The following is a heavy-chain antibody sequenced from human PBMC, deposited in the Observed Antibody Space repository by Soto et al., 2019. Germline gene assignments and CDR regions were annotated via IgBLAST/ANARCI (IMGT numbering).Heavy chain of an antibody. Sequence: SETLSLTCTVSGGSIASYYWTWIRQPPGKGLEWIGYIYNSENSDYSPSLKSRVTISVDTSKNQFSLTVRSVTAADTAVYYCARGLVLAVIEGHPPTTNYHYYGMDIWGQGTTVTVSS. CDR1: GGSIASYY. V-gene: IGHV4-59*01. J-gene: IGHJ6*02. D-gene: IGHD3-3*02. CDR2: IYNSENS. CDR3: ARGLVLAVIEGHPPTTNYHYYGMDI.